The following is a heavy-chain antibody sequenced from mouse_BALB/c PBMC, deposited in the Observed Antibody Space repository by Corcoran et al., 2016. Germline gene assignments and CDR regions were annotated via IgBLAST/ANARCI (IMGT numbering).Heavy chain of an antibody. CDR1: GYTFTSYV. CDR3: AREEGRGFAY. D-gene: IGHD3-3*01. J-gene: IGHJ3*01. V-gene: IGHV1S136*01. CDR2: INPYNDGT. Sequence: EVQLQQSGPELVKPGASVKMSCKASGYTFTSYVMHWVKQKPGQGLEWIGYINPYNDGTKYTEKFKGKATLTSDKSSSTAYMELSSLTSEDSAVYYCAREEGRGFAYWGQGTLVTVSA.